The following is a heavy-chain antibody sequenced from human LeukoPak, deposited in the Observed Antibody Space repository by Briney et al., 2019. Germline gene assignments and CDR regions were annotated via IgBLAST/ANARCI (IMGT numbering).Heavy chain of an antibody. CDR3: ARQDYDSSGYSDY. V-gene: IGHV4-39*01. CDR1: GGSISSSSYY. J-gene: IGHJ4*02. Sequence: SETLSLTCTVSGGSISSSSYYWGWIRQPPGKGLEWIGSIYYSGSTYYNPSLKSRVTISLDTSKNQFSLKLSSVTAADTAVYYCARQDYDSSGYSDYWGQGTLVTVSS. CDR2: IYYSGST. D-gene: IGHD3-22*01.